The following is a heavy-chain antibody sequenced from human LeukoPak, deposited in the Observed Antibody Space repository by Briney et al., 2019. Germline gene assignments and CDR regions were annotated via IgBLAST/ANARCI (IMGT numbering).Heavy chain of an antibody. CDR3: AREPTYYYDSSGYYPFDY. Sequence: SETLSLTCAVYGGSFSGYYWSWIRQPPGKGLEWIGEINHSGSTNYNPFLKSRVTISVDTSKNQFSLKLSSVTAADTAVYYCAREPTYYYDSSGYYPFDYWGQGTLVTVSS. CDR2: INHSGST. CDR1: GGSFSGYY. D-gene: IGHD3-22*01. V-gene: IGHV4-34*01. J-gene: IGHJ4*02.